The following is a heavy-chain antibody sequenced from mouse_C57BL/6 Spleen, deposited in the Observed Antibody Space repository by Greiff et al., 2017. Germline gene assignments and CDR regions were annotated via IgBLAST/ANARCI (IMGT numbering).Heavy chain of an antibody. J-gene: IGHJ2*01. CDR3: ARYYFDY. CDR1: GYTFTSYW. CDR2: IYPRSGNT. V-gene: IGHV1-81*01. Sequence: QVQLQQPGAELVKPGASVKLSCKASGYTFTSYWMHWVKQRPGRGLEWIGEIYPRSGNTYYNEKFKGKATLTADKSSSTAYMELRSLTSEDSAVYFCARYYFDYWGQGTTLTVSS.